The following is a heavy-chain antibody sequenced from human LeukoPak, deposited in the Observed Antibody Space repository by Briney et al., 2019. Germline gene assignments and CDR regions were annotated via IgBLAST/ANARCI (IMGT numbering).Heavy chain of an antibody. CDR1: GSSINTDYF. D-gene: IGHD2-21*02. CDR2: IHHSGRT. V-gene: IGHV4-38-2*02. Sequence: SETLSLTCAVSGSSINTDYFWGWIRQPPGQGLEWIGSIHHSGRTYYSPSLKSRVTISLDTSKNQFSLSLSSVTAADTAVYYCARDNFYSIFDYWGQGTLVTVSS. J-gene: IGHJ4*02. CDR3: ARDNFYSIFDY.